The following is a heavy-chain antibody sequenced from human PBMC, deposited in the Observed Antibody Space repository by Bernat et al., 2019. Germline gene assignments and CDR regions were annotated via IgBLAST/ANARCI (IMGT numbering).Heavy chain of an antibody. D-gene: IGHD2-15*01. V-gene: IGHV3-33*01. Sequence: QVQLVESGGGVVQPGRSLRLSCAASGFTFSSYGMHWVHQAPGKGLEWVAVIWYDGSNKYYADSVKGRFTISRDNSKNTLYLQMNSLRAEDTAVYYCARGSYCSGGSCYSMEAFDIWGQGTMVTVSS. CDR3: ARGSYCSGGSCYSMEAFDI. CDR1: GFTFSSYG. J-gene: IGHJ3*02. CDR2: IWYDGSNK.